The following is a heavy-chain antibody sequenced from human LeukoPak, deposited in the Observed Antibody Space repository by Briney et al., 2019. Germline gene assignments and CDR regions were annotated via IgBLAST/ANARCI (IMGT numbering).Heavy chain of an antibody. CDR1: GGSISSGSYY. J-gene: IGHJ4*02. CDR3: ARDPGCSSGWLDY. V-gene: IGHV4-61*02. D-gene: IGHD6-19*01. CDR2: IYTSGSN. Sequence: SQTLSLTCTVSGGSISSGSYYWSWIRQPAGKGLEWIGRIYTSGSNNYNPSLKSRVTISVDTSKNQFSLKLSSVTAADTAVYYCARDPGCSSGWLDYWGQGTLVTVSS.